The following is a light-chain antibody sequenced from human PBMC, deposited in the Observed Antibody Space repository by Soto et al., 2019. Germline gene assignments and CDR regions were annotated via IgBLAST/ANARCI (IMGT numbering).Light chain of an antibody. CDR2: DTS. CDR3: QQRTNWPRSFT. CDR1: QSVSSY. Sequence: EIVLTQSPATLSLSPGERATLSCRASQSVSSYLAWYQQKPGQAPRLLIYDTSKRTTGIPARFSGSGSGTDFTLTISSLEPEDFAVYYCQQRTNWPRSFTFGPGTKVDIK. J-gene: IGKJ3*01. V-gene: IGKV3-11*01.